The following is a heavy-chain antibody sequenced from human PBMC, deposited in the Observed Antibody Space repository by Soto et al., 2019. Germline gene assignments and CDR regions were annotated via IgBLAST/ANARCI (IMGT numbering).Heavy chain of an antibody. J-gene: IGHJ4*02. CDR2: IISIFGTP. V-gene: IGHV1-69*12. Sequence: QVQLVQSGAELKKPGSSVKVSCKASGGTFAISVFNWVRQAPGQGLEWMGGIISIFGTPNYLQKFRGRVTTTADDSTSTGYMVRSNLTSDDPAIYYFARYRGSGSERGDYWGQGTQVTVSS. D-gene: IGHD5-12*01. CDR1: GGTFAISV. CDR3: ARYRGSGSERGDY.